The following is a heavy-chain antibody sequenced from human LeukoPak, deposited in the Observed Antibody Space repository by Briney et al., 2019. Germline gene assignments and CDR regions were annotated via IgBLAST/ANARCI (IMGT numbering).Heavy chain of an antibody. J-gene: IGHJ3*02. V-gene: IGHV5-51*01. CDR1: GFSFTNHW. Sequence: GESLKISCKASGFSFTNHWIGWVRQMHGKGLEWMGIIYPGDSDTRYSPSFQGRVTISADKSIDTAYLQWRSLKASDTAMYFCAGHSFDTVDAFDIWGQGTIVTVSA. D-gene: IGHD3-9*01. CDR2: IYPGDSDT. CDR3: AGHSFDTVDAFDI.